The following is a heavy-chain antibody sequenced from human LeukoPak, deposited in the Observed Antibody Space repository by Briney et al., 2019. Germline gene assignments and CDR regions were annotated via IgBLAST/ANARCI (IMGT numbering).Heavy chain of an antibody. CDR2: INHSGST. V-gene: IGHV4-34*01. D-gene: IGHD2-21*02. J-gene: IGHJ4*02. CDR3: ARLLVTDGFDY. CDR1: GGSFSGYY. Sequence: SETLSLTCAVYGGSFSGYYWSWIRQPPGKGLEWIGEINHSGSTNYNPSLKSRVTISVDTSKNQFSLKLSSVTAADTAVYYCARLLVTDGFDYWGQGTLVTVST.